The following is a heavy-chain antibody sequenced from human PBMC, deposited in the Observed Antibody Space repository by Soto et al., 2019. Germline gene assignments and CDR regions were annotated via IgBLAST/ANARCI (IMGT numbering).Heavy chain of an antibody. CDR2: INSGGST. V-gene: IGHV3-53*02. D-gene: IGHD2-2*02. J-gene: IGHJ4*02. Sequence: EVQLVETGGGLIQPGGSLRLSCAASGFTVSNNYMSWVRQAPGKGLEWVSLINSGGSTFYADSVKGRFTISRDNSKNTLFLQMNRLRAEDTAVYFCATYTSLDYWGQGTLVTVSS. CDR1: GFTVSNNY. CDR3: ATYTSLDY.